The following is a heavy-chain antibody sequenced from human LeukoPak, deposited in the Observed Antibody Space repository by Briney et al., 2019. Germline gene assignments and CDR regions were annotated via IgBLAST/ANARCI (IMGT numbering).Heavy chain of an antibody. V-gene: IGHV3-30*02. CDR1: GFSFSTYG. D-gene: IGHD5-18*01. CDR3: AKSGYSYGNTPDY. Sequence: GGSLGLSCAASGFSFSTYGLHWVRQAPGKGLEWVAYIRSDATNKNYADSVKGRFTVSRDNSKNTPYLQMNSLRAEDTAVYYCAKSGYSYGNTPDYWGQGTLVTVSS. CDR2: IRSDATNK. J-gene: IGHJ4*02.